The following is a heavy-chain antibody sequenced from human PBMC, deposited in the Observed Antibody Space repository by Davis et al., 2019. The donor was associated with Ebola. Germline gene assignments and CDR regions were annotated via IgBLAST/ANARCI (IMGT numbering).Heavy chain of an antibody. CDR3: AAAEQPPRAFDY. J-gene: IGHJ4*02. V-gene: IGHV1-8*01. CDR1: GYTFTSYD. CDR2: MNPNSSNT. D-gene: IGHD6-25*01. Sequence: ASVKVSCKASGYTFTSYDINWVRQATGQGLEWMGWMNPNSSNTGYAQKFQGRVTMTRNTSISTAYMELSSLRSEDTAVYYCAAAEQPPRAFDYWGQGTLVTVSS.